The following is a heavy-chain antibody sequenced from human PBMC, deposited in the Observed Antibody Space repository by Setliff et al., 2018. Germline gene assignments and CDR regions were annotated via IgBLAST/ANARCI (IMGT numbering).Heavy chain of an antibody. D-gene: IGHD6-19*01. Sequence: GGSLRLSCAASGFAFSNFAMGWVRQAPGRGLEWVSIISAVNSGTYYADSVRGRFTISRDNSKNTLYLQMNSLRVEDTAVYYCAKRGAVAGAVAYWGRGTLVTVSS. CDR3: AKRGAVAGAVAY. CDR1: GFAFSNFA. V-gene: IGHV3-23*01. J-gene: IGHJ4*02. CDR2: ISAVNSGT.